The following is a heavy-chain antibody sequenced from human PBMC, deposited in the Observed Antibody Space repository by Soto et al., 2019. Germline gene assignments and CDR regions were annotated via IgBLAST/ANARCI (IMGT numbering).Heavy chain of an antibody. CDR2: MNPNSGNT. J-gene: IGHJ3*02. V-gene: IGHV1-8*01. D-gene: IGHD2-8*01. CDR3: ARVSDIVLMVSGTAYFDT. CDR1: GCTFTSYD. Sequence: ASVKVSCKASGCTFTSYDINWVRQATGQGLEWMGWMNPNSGNTGYAQKFQGRVTMTRNTSISTAYMELSSLRSEDTAVYYCARVSDIVLMVSGTAYFDTWGQETMLTVSS.